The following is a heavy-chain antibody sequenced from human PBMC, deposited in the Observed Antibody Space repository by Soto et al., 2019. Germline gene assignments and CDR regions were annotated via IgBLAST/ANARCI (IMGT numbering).Heavy chain of an antibody. D-gene: IGHD6-19*01. CDR3: AGSGYSSGWHVFDY. CDR1: GYTFTSYA. Sequence: QVQLVQSGAEVKKPGASVKVSCKASGYTFTSYARHWVRQAPGQRLEWMGWINAGNGNTKYSQKFQGRVTITRDTSARTAYMELRSLRSEDTAVYYCAGSGYSSGWHVFDYWGQGTLVTVSS. J-gene: IGHJ4*02. CDR2: INAGNGNT. V-gene: IGHV1-3*01.